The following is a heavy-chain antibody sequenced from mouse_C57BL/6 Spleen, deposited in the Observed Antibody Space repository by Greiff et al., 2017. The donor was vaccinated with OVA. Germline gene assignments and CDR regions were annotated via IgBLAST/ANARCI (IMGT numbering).Heavy chain of an antibody. CDR2: INPGSGGT. J-gene: IGHJ1*03. V-gene: IGHV1-54*01. Sequence: QVQLQQSGAELVRPGTSVKVSCKASGYAFTNYLIEWVKQRPGQGLEWIGVINPGSGGTNYNEKFKGKATLTADKASSTAYMQLSSLTSEDSAVYFCARSRGTGTNCDVWGTGTTVTVSS. CDR3: ARSRGTGTNCDV. D-gene: IGHD4-1*01. CDR1: GYAFTNYL.